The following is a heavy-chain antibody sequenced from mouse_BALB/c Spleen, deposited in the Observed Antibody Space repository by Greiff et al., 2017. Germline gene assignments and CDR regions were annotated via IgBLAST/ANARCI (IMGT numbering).Heavy chain of an antibody. Sequence: QVQLQQSGPSLVQPSQSLSITCTVSGFSLTSYGVHWVRQSPGKGLEWLGVIWRGGSTDYNAAFMSRLSITKDNSKSQVFFKMNSLQADDTAIYYCAKKSDYGIYYAMDYWGQGTSVTVSS. CDR2: IWRGGST. D-gene: IGHD1-1*01. J-gene: IGHJ4*01. CDR1: GFSLTSYG. CDR3: AKKSDYGIYYAMDY. V-gene: IGHV2-5-1*01.